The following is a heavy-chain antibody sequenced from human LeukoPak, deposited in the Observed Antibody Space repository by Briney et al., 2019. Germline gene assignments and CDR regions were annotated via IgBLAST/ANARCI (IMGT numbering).Heavy chain of an antibody. V-gene: IGHV1-69*19. Sequence: SVKVSCKASGGTFSSYAISWLRQAPGQGLEWMGGIIPIFGTTNYAQKFQGRVTITADESTSTAYMELSSLRSEDTAVYYCARDITSYYYYGMDVWGQGTTVTVSS. J-gene: IGHJ6*02. D-gene: IGHD1-14*01. CDR3: ARDITSYYYYGMDV. CDR1: GGTFSSYA. CDR2: IIPIFGTT.